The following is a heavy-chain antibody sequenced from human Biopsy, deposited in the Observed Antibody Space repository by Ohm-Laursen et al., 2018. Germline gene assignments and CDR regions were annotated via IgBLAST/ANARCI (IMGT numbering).Heavy chain of an antibody. V-gene: IGHV4-59*02. CDR3: ARDKYRSWNYFDN. CDR2: IYYSVMT. Sequence: GTLSLTCPVSGDSVTKYYWSWIRQPPGKGLEWIGHIYYSVMTNYNPSLQSRVSISVDTSRNQVSLTLSSVTAADTAVYYCARDKYRSWNYFDNWGQGSLVTVSS. J-gene: IGHJ4*02. D-gene: IGHD6-19*01. CDR1: GDSVTKYY.